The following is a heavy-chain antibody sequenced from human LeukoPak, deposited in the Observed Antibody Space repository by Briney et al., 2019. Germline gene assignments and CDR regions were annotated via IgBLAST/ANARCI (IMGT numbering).Heavy chain of an antibody. Sequence: PGGSLRLSCAASGFTFSSYAMSWVRQAPGKGLEWVSAISGSGGSTYYADSVKGRFTIYRDNSKLALYLQMNSLRAEDTAVYYCAKAFRYFDWLLCDAFDIWGQGTMVTVSS. J-gene: IGHJ3*02. CDR1: GFTFSSYA. CDR3: AKAFRYFDWLLCDAFDI. D-gene: IGHD3-9*01. V-gene: IGHV3-23*01. CDR2: ISGSGGST.